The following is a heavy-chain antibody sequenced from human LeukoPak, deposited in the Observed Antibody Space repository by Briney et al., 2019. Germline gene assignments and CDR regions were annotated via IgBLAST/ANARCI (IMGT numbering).Heavy chain of an antibody. CDR1: GGSFSGYY. D-gene: IGHD6-6*01. Sequence: SETLSLTCAVYGGSFSGYYWSWIRQPPGKGLEWMGEINHGGSTNYNPSLKSRVSISVDATKNQCSLKLSSVTAADTAVYYCATSYSSSSFDYWGQGTLVTVSS. J-gene: IGHJ4*02. V-gene: IGHV4-34*01. CDR3: ATSYSSSSFDY. CDR2: INHGGST.